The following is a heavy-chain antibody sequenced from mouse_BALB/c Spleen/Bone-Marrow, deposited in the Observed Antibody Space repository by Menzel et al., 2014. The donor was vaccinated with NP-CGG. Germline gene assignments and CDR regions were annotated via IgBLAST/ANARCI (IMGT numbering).Heavy chain of an antibody. D-gene: IGHD2-14*01. CDR2: IYPGDGDT. CDR3: ARAKRYGEMDY. J-gene: IGHJ4*01. V-gene: IGHV1-87*01. CDR1: GYTFTSYW. Sequence: VKLVESGAELARPGASVKLSCKASGYTFTSYWMQWVKQRPGQGPEWIGAIYPGDGDTRFTQKFKGKATLTADKSSSTAYMQLSSLASEDSAVYYCARAKRYGEMDYWGQGTSVTVSS.